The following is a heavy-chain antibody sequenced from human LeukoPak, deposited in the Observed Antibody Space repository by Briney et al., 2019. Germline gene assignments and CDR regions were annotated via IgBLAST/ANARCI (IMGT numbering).Heavy chain of an antibody. CDR1: GFSVGTKY. Sequence: GGSLRLSCAASGFSVGTKYMTWVRQAPGRGLEWVSMIYAGGNTYYRDSVKGRFTISRDNSKNTLYLQMNSLRAEDTAVYYCYSSSRIYYYYYYMDVWGKGTTVTVSS. J-gene: IGHJ6*03. V-gene: IGHV3-53*01. CDR2: IYAGGNT. CDR3: YSSSRIYYYYYYMDV. D-gene: IGHD6-13*01.